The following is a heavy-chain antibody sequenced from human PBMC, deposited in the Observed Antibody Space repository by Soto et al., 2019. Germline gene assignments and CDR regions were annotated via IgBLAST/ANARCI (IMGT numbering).Heavy chain of an antibody. CDR3: GKRRSRWSGAWGPNRLDV. J-gene: IGHJ6*01. D-gene: IGHD2-15*01. Sequence: EVQLVVSGGGLVQPGRSLRLSCAASGFTFDDYAMHWVRQAPGKGLEWVSGISWNSGSIGYADSVKGRFTISRDNAKNFLSMQKNSLRAEDTALYHCGKRRSRWSGAWGPNRLDVWGQGATVTVSS. CDR2: ISWNSGSI. V-gene: IGHV3-9*01. CDR1: GFTFDDYA.